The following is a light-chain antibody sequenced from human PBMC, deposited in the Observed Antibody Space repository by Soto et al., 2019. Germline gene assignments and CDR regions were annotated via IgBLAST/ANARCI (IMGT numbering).Light chain of an antibody. CDR3: AAWDDSLNGL. Sequence: QSVLTQPPSASGTPGQRVTISCSGSSSNIGSNTVNWYQQLPGTAPKLLIYSNNQRPSGVPDRFSGSKSGTSASLAISGLQSEDEADYYCAAWDDSLNGLFXTGTKVTVL. J-gene: IGLJ1*01. CDR2: SNN. V-gene: IGLV1-44*01. CDR1: SSNIGSNT.